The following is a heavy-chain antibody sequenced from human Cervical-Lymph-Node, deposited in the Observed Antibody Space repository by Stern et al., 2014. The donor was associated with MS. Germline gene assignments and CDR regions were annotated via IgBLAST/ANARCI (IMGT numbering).Heavy chain of an antibody. Sequence: QVQLMQSGAEVKKPGSSVKVSCKASGGTFSSYAISWVRQAPGQGLEWMGGIIPIFGTANYAQKFRGRVTITADESTSPAYMELSSLRSEDTAVYYCARGRRAGGPTEDYYYYGMDVWGQGTTVTVSS. CDR3: ARGRRAGGPTEDYYYYGMDV. CDR1: GGTFSSYA. V-gene: IGHV1-69*01. CDR2: IIPIFGTA. J-gene: IGHJ6*02. D-gene: IGHD4-23*01.